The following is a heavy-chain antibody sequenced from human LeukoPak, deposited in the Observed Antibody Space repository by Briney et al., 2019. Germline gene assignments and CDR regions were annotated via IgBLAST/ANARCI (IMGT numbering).Heavy chain of an antibody. CDR3: ATLSMSKQQLSEY. CDR1: GYTLTELS. CDR2: FDPEDGET. Sequence: ASVKVSCKVSGYTLTELSMHWVRQAPGKGLEWMGGFDPEDGETIYAQKFQGRVTMTEDTSTDTAYMELSSLRSEDTAVHYCATLSMSKQQLSEYWGQGTLVTVSS. J-gene: IGHJ4*02. D-gene: IGHD6-13*01. V-gene: IGHV1-24*01.